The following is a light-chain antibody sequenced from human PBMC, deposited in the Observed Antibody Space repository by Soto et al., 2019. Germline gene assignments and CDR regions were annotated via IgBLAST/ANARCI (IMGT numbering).Light chain of an antibody. Sequence: EVVMTQSPATLSVSPGERATLSCWASQSINAHLAWYQQKPVQAPRPLIHGASTRAPGLPARLSVSGFGTECILTISSVRSDDFAVYYCQQYNTWLWTFGQGTKVEIQ. CDR3: QQYNTWLWT. J-gene: IGKJ1*01. CDR1: QSINAH. V-gene: IGKV3-15*01. CDR2: GAS.